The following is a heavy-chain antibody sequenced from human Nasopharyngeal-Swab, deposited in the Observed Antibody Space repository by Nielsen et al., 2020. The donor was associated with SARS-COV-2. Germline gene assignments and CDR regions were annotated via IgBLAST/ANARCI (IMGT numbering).Heavy chain of an antibody. CDR3: ALRTPSSWYSGYFQH. D-gene: IGHD6-13*01. Sequence: SGPTLVKPTQTLTLTCTFSGFSLSTSGVGVGWIRQPPGKALEWLALIYWDDDKRYSPSLKSRLTITKDTSKNQVVLTMTNMDPVDTATYYCALRTPSSWYSGYFQHWGQGTLVTVSS. V-gene: IGHV2-5*02. J-gene: IGHJ1*01. CDR1: GFSLSTSGVG. CDR2: IYWDDDK.